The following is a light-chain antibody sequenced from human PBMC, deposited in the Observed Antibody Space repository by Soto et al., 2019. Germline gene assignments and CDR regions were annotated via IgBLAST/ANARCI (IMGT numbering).Light chain of an antibody. CDR3: QQYDNLPIFT. CDR2: DAS. J-gene: IGKJ3*01. Sequence: DIQMTQSPSSLSASVGETVTITCQASQDISNCLNWYQQRPGKAPKLLIYDASNLETGVPSRFSGSGSGTDFTFTISSPQPEDIATYYCQQYDNLPIFTFGPGTKVHIK. V-gene: IGKV1-33*01. CDR1: QDISNC.